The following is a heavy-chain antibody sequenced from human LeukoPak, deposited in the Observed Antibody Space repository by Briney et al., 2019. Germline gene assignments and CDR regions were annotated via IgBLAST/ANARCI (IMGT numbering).Heavy chain of an antibody. J-gene: IGHJ4*02. CDR3: VKDIGPVTSSPRFDY. CDR2: INWDGGTT. V-gene: IGHV3-43D*03. D-gene: IGHD2-2*01. Sequence: PGGSLRLSCAASGFTFDDYAMHWVRQAPGKGLEWVSLINWDGGTTYYADSVKGRFTISRDNNKNSLYLQMNSLRPEDTALHYCVKDIGPVTSSPRFDYWGQGTLVTVSS. CDR1: GFTFDDYA.